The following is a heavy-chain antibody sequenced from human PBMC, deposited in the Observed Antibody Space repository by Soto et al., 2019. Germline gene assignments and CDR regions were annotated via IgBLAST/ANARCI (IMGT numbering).Heavy chain of an antibody. CDR2: IWYDGSNK. J-gene: IGHJ4*02. CDR3: AGGINPFDY. D-gene: IGHD2-15*01. V-gene: IGHV3-33*01. CDR1: GFTFSSYG. Sequence: QVQLVESGGGVVQPGRSLRLSCAASGFTFSSYGMHWVRQAPGKGLEWVAVIWYDGSNKYYADSVKGRFTISRDNSKNPLYLQMNSLRAEDTAVYYCAGGINPFDYWGQGTLVTVSS.